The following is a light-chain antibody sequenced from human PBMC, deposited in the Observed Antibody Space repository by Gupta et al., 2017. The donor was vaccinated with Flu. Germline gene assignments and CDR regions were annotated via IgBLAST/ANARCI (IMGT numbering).Light chain of an antibody. V-gene: IGKV3-20*01. CDR1: QTLTSDF. CDR2: GAS. CDR3: QQYGGSPRT. J-gene: IGKJ1*01. Sequence: EIVXTQSPGTLSLFPGERATLSCRASQTLTSDFLGWYQQKPGQAPRFLIYGASNRAAGIPDRFSGSGSGTDFTLTISRLEPDDFAVYFCQQYGGSPRTFGQGTTVEI.